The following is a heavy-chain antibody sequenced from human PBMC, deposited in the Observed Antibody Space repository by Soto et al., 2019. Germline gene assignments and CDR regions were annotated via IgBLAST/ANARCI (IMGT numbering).Heavy chain of an antibody. CDR3: ARWSYLDY. CDR1: GFSFGSYA. Sequence: QPGGSLRLSCADSGFSFGSYALSWVRQAPGKGLEWVSTISGSDGKTFYADSVKGRFSIFSDTSQSTLYLQMNSLRADDTSMYYCARWSYLDYWGQGTRVTVSS. D-gene: IGHD3-3*01. J-gene: IGHJ4*02. V-gene: IGHV3-23*01. CDR2: ISGSDGKT.